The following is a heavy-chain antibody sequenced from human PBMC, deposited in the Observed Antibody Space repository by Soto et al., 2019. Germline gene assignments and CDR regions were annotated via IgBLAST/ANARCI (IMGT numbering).Heavy chain of an antibody. CDR1: GFSFSSYT. CDR2: IWHDGSNE. Sequence: QVQFVESGGGVVQPGGSLRLSCAASGFSFSSYTMYWVRRAPGKGLEWVAVIWHDGSNEDYADSVKGLFTISRDNPKGKLSLPMNNLGAEDTAVYYCAREDEYDTSGHSGLFNWGQGTLVTVSS. D-gene: IGHD3-22*01. V-gene: IGHV3-33*01. J-gene: IGHJ4*02. CDR3: AREDEYDTSGHSGLFN.